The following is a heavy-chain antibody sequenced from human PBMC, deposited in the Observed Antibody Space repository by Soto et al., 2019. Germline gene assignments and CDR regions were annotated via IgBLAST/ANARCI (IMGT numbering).Heavy chain of an antibody. CDR3: ATQVQHHYYYYYYMDV. CDR1: GFTFSSYA. V-gene: IGHV3-23*01. Sequence: EVQLLESGGGLVQPGGSLRLSCAASGFTFSSYAMSWVRQAPGKGLEWVSAISGSGGSTYYADSVKGRFTISRDNSKNTLYLQMNSLRAEDTAVYYCATQVQHHYYYYYYMDVWGKGTTVTVSS. CDR2: ISGSGGST. D-gene: IGHD5-18*01. J-gene: IGHJ6*03.